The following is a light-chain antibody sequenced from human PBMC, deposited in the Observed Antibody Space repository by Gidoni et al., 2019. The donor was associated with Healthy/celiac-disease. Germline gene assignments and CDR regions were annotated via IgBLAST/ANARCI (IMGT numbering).Light chain of an antibody. CDR2: DVS. Sequence: QPALPQPDSVSGSPGQSITIPCNGTSSDVGGYNYVSWYQQHPGKAPKLMIYDVSNRPSRVSTRFSGSKSGNTASLTISGLQAEDEADYYCSSYTSSSTWVFGGGTKLTVL. V-gene: IGLV2-14*01. J-gene: IGLJ3*02. CDR1: SSDVGGYNY. CDR3: SSYTSSSTWV.